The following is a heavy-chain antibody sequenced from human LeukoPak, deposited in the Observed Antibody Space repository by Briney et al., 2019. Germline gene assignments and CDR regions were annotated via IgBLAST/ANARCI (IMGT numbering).Heavy chain of an antibody. V-gene: IGHV3-11*01. CDR1: GFILRDYS. Sequence: GGSLRLSCAASGFILRDYSMSWIREAPGKGLEWVSDISSSGSTIHDADPVKGRFTISRDNAKNSLYLQMNSLRAEDTAVYYCARVTRWPTAMDVWGQGTTVTVSS. J-gene: IGHJ6*02. CDR3: ARVTRWPTAMDV. D-gene: IGHD4-23*01. CDR2: ISSSGSTI.